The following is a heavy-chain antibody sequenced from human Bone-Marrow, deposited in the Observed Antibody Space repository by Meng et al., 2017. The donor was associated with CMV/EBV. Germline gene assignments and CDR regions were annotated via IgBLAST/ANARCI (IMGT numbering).Heavy chain of an antibody. V-gene: IGHV3-74*01. J-gene: IGHJ2*01. CDR2: INSDGSST. D-gene: IGHD1-7*01. CDR1: GFTFSSYW. Sequence: GGSLRLSCAASGFTFSSYWMHWVRQAPGKGLVWVSRINSDGSSTSYADSVKGRFTISRDNAKNTLYLQMNSLRAEDTAVYYCARENNNWNYVGYFDLWGRGTRVTVSS. CDR3: ARENNNWNYVGYFDL.